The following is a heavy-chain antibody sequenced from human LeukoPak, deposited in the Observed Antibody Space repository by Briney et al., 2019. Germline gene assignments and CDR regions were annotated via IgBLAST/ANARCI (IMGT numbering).Heavy chain of an antibody. D-gene: IGHD4-17*01. Sequence: GASVKVSCKASGGTFSSYAISWVRQAPGQGLEWMGGIIPIFGTANYAQKFQGRVTITTDESTSTAYMELSRLRSDDTAAYYCARDRLDYGEGDWGQGALVTVSS. J-gene: IGHJ4*02. V-gene: IGHV1-69*05. CDR2: IIPIFGTA. CDR3: ARDRLDYGEGD. CDR1: GGTFSSYA.